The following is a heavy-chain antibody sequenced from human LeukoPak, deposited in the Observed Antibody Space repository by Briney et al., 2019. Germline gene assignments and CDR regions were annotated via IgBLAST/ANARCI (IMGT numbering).Heavy chain of an antibody. V-gene: IGHV3-30-3*01. J-gene: IGHJ6*02. CDR3: ARPRGAIFGVVTYYYYYGMDV. D-gene: IGHD3-3*01. CDR2: ISYDGSNK. CDR1: GFTFSSYA. Sequence: GGSLRLSCAASGFTFSSYAMHWVRQAPGKGLEWVAVISYDGSNKYYADSVKGRFTISRDNSKNTLYLQMNSLRAEDTAVYYCARPRGAIFGVVTYYYYYGMDVWGQGTTVTVSS.